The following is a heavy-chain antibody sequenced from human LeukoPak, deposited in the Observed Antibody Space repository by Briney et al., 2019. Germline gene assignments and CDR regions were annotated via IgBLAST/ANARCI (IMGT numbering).Heavy chain of an antibody. CDR1: GYTFTGYY. CDR2: INPNSGGT. V-gene: IGHV1-2*02. J-gene: IGHJ5*02. CDR3: ARDLVYYSSSTAFDP. Sequence: ASVKVSCKASGYTFTGYYMHWVRQAPGQGLEWMGWINPNSGGTNYAQKFQGRVTMTRDTSISTAYMELSRLRSDDTAVYYCARDLVYYSSSTAFDPWGQGTLVTVSS. D-gene: IGHD2-2*01.